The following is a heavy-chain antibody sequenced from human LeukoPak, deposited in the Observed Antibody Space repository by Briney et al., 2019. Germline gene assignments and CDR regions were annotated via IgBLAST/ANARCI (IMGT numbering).Heavy chain of an antibody. Sequence: GGSLRLSCAASGFTFSSYTMIWVRQAPGRGLEWVSAISGSGDSTSYADSVKGRFTISRDTSKNTLYLQMNSLRAEDTAVYYCAKGHSSTWYGTDVWGEGTTVTVSS. D-gene: IGHD6-13*01. J-gene: IGHJ6*04. CDR1: GFTFSSYT. CDR3: AKGHSSTWYGTDV. V-gene: IGHV3-23*01. CDR2: ISGSGDST.